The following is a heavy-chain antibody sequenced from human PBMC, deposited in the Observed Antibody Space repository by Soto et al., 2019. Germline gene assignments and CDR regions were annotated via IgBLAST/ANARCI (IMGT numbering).Heavy chain of an antibody. CDR3: AKDGNPIPYLTGYYRLGWFDP. J-gene: IGHJ5*02. CDR2: IRGSGGST. D-gene: IGHD3-9*01. CDR1: GFTFSSYA. V-gene: IGHV3-23*01. Sequence: EVQLLESGGGLVQPGGSLRLSCAASGFTFSSYAMSWVRQAAGKGLEWVSAIRGSGGSTYYADSVKGRFTISRDNFKNTLYLQMNSLRAEDTAVYYCAKDGNPIPYLTGYYRLGWFDPWGQGTLVTVSS.